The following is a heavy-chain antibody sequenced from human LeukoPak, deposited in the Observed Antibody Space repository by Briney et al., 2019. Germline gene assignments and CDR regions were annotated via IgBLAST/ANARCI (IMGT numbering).Heavy chain of an antibody. CDR2: INPNSGGT. J-gene: IGHJ5*02. D-gene: IGHD4-11*01. Sequence: ASVKVSCKASGYTFTGYYMHWVRQAPGQGLEWMGWINPNSGGTNYAQKFQGRVTMTTDTSTSTAYMELSSLRSDDTAVYYCARGGYVTTWWFDPWGQGTLVTVSS. V-gene: IGHV1-2*02. CDR1: GYTFTGYY. CDR3: ARGGYVTTWWFDP.